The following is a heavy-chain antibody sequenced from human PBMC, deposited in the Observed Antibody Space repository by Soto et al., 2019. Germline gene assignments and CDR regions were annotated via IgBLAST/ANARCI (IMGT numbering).Heavy chain of an antibody. CDR3: ARDLGGYVHLWDKSNY. CDR2: ISFDGSEK. D-gene: IGHD5-12*01. V-gene: IGHV3-30*04. CDR1: GFRFSGFA. Sequence: QVQLVESGGGVVQPGASLRLSCAASGFRFSGFAMHWVRQAPGKGLEWVAVISFDGSEKFYVDSVKGRFSISRDDFHSTVFLQMVSLRPEDTGVYYCARDLGGYVHLWDKSNYWGQGTLVNVSS. J-gene: IGHJ4*02.